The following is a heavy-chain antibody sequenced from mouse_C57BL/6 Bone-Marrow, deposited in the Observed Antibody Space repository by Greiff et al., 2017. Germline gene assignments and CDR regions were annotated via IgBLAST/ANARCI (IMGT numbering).Heavy chain of an antibody. V-gene: IGHV1-15*01. CDR2: IDPETGGT. D-gene: IGHD2-4*01. J-gene: IGHJ2*01. CDR3: TKECYDYGVDFDY. Sequence: QVQLKESGAELVRPGASVTLSCKASGYTFTDYDMHWVQQTPVHGLEWLGAIDPETGGTAYNPKFKGKAILTADKSSSSAYMELRSLTSEASAVDYGTKECYDYGVDFDYWGQGTTLTVSS. CDR1: GYTFTDYD.